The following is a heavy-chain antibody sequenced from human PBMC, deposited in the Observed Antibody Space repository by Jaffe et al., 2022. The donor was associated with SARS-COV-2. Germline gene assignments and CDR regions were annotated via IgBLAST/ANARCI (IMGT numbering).Heavy chain of an antibody. CDR2: IKSKADGGTI. J-gene: IGHJ4*02. D-gene: IGHD4-17*01. CDR3: TTGLGWEKSPLDY. Sequence: EAQLVESGGGLVKPDESLRLSCAASGFTFSNAWMSWVRQAPGKGLEWVGLIKSKADGGTIDYAAPVKGRFIISRDDAKDTLYLQMSSLKTEDTAVYYCTTGLGWEKSPLDYWGQGTLVTVSS. V-gene: IGHV3-15*01. CDR1: GFTFSNAW.